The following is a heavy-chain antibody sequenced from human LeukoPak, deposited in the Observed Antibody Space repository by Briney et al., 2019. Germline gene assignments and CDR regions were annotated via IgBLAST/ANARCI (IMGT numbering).Heavy chain of an antibody. CDR2: ISGSGGST. Sequence: GGSLRLSCAASGFTFSSYAMSWVRQAPGKGLEWVLAISGSGGSTYYADSVKGRFTISRDNSKNTLYPQMNSLRAEDTAVYYCAKDLSAAVAGYFDYWGQGTLVTVSS. V-gene: IGHV3-23*01. J-gene: IGHJ4*02. CDR1: GFTFSSYA. D-gene: IGHD6-19*01. CDR3: AKDLSAAVAGYFDY.